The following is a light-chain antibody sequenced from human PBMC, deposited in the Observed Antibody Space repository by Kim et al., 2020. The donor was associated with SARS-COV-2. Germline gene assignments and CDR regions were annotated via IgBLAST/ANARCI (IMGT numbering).Light chain of an antibody. CDR1: SSDIGGYNY. J-gene: IGLJ1*01. Sequence: GQSITTACTRTSSDIGGYNYVSWYQQHPGKAPELMIYDVSKRPSGVSVRFSGSKSGNTASLTISGLQAEDEADYYCNSYTSGNTRVFGTGTKVTVL. V-gene: IGLV2-14*04. CDR3: NSYTSGNTRV. CDR2: DVS.